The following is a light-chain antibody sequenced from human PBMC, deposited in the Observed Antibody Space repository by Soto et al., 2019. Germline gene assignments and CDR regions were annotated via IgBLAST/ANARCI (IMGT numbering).Light chain of an antibody. Sequence: QLVLTQSPSASASLGASVRLTCTLSSGHSSYAIAWHQQQPEKGPQYLMKLNSDGSHSKGDGIPDRFSGSSSGAERYLTISSLQSEDEADYYCQTWDTGIQVFGGGTKLTVL. J-gene: IGLJ3*02. CDR1: SGHSSYA. V-gene: IGLV4-69*01. CDR3: QTWDTGIQV. CDR2: LNSDGSH.